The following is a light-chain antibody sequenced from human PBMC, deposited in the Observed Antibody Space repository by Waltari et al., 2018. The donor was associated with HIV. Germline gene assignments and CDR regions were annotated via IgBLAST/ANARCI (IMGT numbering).Light chain of an antibody. J-gene: IGLJ3*02. Sequence: QSVLTQPPSVSGAPGQTITISCTGTNSNIGAGFALHWSPVLPGRAPKLLIYGSNRRPAGVPERFSGSRSATSGSLAITGLQGEDEAVYYCQSYDNNLNGWVFGGGTTLTVL. CDR2: GSN. CDR3: QSYDNNLNGWV. V-gene: IGLV1-40*01. CDR1: NSNIGAGFA.